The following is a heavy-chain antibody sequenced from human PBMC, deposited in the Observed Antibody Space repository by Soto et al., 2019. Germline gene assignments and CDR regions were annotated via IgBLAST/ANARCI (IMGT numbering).Heavy chain of an antibody. CDR1: GYTFTSND. Sequence: XSVKGSCKASGYTFTSNDINWGRQAPVQGLEWMGWMNPKSGNTGFAQKFQDRLIMTRNTSITTAYMESASLTSEDTAVYYCARGRPGGGVKRNWFDPWGQGTLVTVSS. V-gene: IGHV1-8*01. CDR2: MNPKSGNT. CDR3: ARGRPGGGVKRNWFDP. D-gene: IGHD2-8*02. J-gene: IGHJ5*02.